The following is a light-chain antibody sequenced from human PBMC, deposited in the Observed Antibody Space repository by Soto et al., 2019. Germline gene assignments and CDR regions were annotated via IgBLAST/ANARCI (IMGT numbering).Light chain of an antibody. CDR1: QGISSY. Sequence: DIQLTQSPSFLSASVGDRVTITCRSSQGISSYLAWYQQKPGKAPKVLIYIASSLQSGVPSRFSGSGSGTDFTLTISSLQPEDSATYYCQQSYSTPPTFGQGTKVDIK. CDR3: QQSYSTPPT. CDR2: IAS. V-gene: IGKV1-39*01. J-gene: IGKJ1*01.